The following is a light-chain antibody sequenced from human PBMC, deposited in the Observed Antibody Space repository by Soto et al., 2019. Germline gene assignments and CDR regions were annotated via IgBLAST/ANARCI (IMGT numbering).Light chain of an antibody. CDR2: GAS. V-gene: IGKV3-20*01. CDR1: QSVSSNY. Sequence: EIVLTQSPVTLSLSPGERATLSCRASQSVSSNYLAWYQQKPGQAPRLLMYGASGRATGIPDRFSGSGSGTDYTLTISRLEPEDFAVYYCQHYGSSLWTFGQGTKEEIK. CDR3: QHYGSSLWT. J-gene: IGKJ1*01.